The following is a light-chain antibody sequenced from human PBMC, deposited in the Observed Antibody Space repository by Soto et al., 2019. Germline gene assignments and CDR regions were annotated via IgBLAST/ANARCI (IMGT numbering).Light chain of an antibody. V-gene: IGKV3-11*01. Sequence: EIVLTQSPATLSLSPGERATLSCRASQSVSSYLAWYQQKPGQAPRLLIYDASNRATGIPARLSGSGSGTDFTLTISSLEPEDFAVYYCQQRSNSPPTFGGGTKVEIK. CDR1: QSVSSY. J-gene: IGKJ4*01. CDR2: DAS. CDR3: QQRSNSPPT.